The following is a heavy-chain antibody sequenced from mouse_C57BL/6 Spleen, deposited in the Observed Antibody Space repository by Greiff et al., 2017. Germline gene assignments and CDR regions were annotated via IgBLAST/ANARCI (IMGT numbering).Heavy chain of an antibody. V-gene: IGHV14-1*01. D-gene: IGHD1-3*01. CDR1: GFNIKDYY. Sequence: VQLQQSGAELVRPGASVKLSCTASGFNIKDYYMHWVKQRPEQGLEWIGRIDPEDGDTEYATKFQGKATMTADTSSNTAYMQLNSLTSEDTAVYYYTDTASGDYWGQGTSVTVSS. CDR3: TDTASGDY. J-gene: IGHJ4*01. CDR2: IDPEDGDT.